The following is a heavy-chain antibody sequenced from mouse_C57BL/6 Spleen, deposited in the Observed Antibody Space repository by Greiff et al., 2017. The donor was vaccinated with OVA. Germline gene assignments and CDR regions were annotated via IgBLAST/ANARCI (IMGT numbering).Heavy chain of an antibody. D-gene: IGHD1-1*01. CDR1: GFNIKDYY. V-gene: IGHV14-1*01. J-gene: IGHJ2*01. Sequence: DVQLQESGAELVRPGASVKLSCTASGFNIKDYYMHWVKQRPEQGLEWIGRIDPEDGDTEYAPKFQGKATMTADTSSNTAYLQLSSLTSEDTAVYYCTQIYYYGSSYGYWGQGTTLTVSS. CDR3: TQIYYYGSSYGY. CDR2: IDPEDGDT.